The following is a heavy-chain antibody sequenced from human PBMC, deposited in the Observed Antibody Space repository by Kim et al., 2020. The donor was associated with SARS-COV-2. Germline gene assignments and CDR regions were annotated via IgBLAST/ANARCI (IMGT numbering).Heavy chain of an antibody. V-gene: IGHV3-23*01. CDR3: AKDNPSSGWSKGVFDY. CDR1: GFTFSSYA. D-gene: IGHD6-19*01. J-gene: IGHJ4*02. Sequence: GGSLRLSCAASGFTFSSYAMSWVRQAPGKGLEWVSAISGSGGSTYYADSVKGRFTISRDNSKNTLYLQMNSLRAEDTAVYYCAKDNPSSGWSKGVFDYWGQGTLVTVSS. CDR2: ISGSGGST.